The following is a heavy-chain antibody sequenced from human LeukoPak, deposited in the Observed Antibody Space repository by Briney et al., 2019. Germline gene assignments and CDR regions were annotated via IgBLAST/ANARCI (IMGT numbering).Heavy chain of an antibody. CDR3: AREGASTISHAFDV. D-gene: IGHD3-16*01. V-gene: IGHV3-7*01. CDR1: GFPFSTFW. J-gene: IGHJ3*01. CDR2: IIQDGSER. Sequence: GGSLRLSCAASGFPFSTFWMTWVRQAPGKRLEWVANIIQDGSERYYVGSVKGRFTISRDDAKNSLYLQMNSLRAEDTAVYYCAREGASTISHAFDVWGQGTMVTVSS.